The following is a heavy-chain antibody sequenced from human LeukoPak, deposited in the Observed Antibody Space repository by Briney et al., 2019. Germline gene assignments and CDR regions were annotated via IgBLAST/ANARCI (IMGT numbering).Heavy chain of an antibody. Sequence: PSETLSLTCAVSGGSISSSNWWSWVRQPPGKGLEWIGEIYHSGSTNYNPSLKSRVTISVDKSKNQFSLKLSSVTAADTAVYYCASLAGGSPNYYYYYYYMDVWGKGTTVTVSS. CDR2: IYHSGST. J-gene: IGHJ6*03. CDR1: GGSISSSNW. D-gene: IGHD1-26*01. CDR3: ASLAGGSPNYYYYYYYMDV. V-gene: IGHV4-4*02.